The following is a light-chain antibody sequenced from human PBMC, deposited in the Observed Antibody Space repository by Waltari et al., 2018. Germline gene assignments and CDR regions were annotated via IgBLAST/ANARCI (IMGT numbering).Light chain of an antibody. V-gene: IGLV2-14*03. CDR2: AVH. CDR3: SSKTTRDTRL. J-gene: IGLJ3*02. Sequence: QSALTQPASVSGSPGQSITISCTGTSSDIGSYNAVSWYQQHPGKAPKVVIYAVHNRPSGVSNRFSGSMSGNTASLTISGLQTEDEADYYCSSKTTRDTRLFGGGTKLTVL. CDR1: SSDIGSYNA.